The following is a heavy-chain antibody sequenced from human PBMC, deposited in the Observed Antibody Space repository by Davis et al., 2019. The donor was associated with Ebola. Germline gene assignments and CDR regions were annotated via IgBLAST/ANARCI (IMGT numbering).Heavy chain of an antibody. CDR3: AKDGGSGDYLLYYFDY. CDR1: GFTFSSYW. V-gene: IGHV3-7*03. D-gene: IGHD4-17*01. J-gene: IGHJ4*02. Sequence: GESLKISCAASGFTFSSYWMSWVRQAPGKGLEWVANIKQGGSEKYYVDSVKGRFTISRDNAKNSLYLQMNSLRAEDTAVYYCAKDGGSGDYLLYYFDYWGQGTLVTVSS. CDR2: IKQGGSEK.